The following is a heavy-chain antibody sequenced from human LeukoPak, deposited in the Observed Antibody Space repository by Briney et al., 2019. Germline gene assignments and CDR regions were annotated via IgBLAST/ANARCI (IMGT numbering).Heavy chain of an antibody. CDR3: VCLGLGGLSLD. CDR2: ISSSSSYI. J-gene: IGHJ4*02. CDR1: GFTFSSYS. V-gene: IGHV3-21*01. D-gene: IGHD3-16*01. Sequence: GGSLRLSCAASGFTFSSYSMNWVRQAPGKGLEWVSSISSSSSYIYYADSVKGRFTISRDNAKNSLYLQMNSLRVEDTAVYYCVCLGLGGLSLDWGQGTLVTVSS.